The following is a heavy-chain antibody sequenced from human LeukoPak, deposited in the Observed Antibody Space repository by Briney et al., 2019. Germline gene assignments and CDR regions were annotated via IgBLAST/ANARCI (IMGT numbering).Heavy chain of an antibody. J-gene: IGHJ3*02. CDR2: IWYDGSNK. Sequence: GGSLRLSCAASGFTFSSYAMHWVRQAPGKGLEWVAVIWYDGSNKYYADSVKGRFTISRDNSKNTLYLQMNSLRAEDTAVYYCAREGTFHDAFDIWGQGTMVTVSS. CDR3: AREGTFHDAFDI. V-gene: IGHV3-33*08. CDR1: GFTFSSYA. D-gene: IGHD3-10*01.